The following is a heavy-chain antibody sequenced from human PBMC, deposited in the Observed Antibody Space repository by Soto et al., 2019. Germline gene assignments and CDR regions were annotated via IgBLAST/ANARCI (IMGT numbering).Heavy chain of an antibody. D-gene: IGHD1-26*01. CDR3: ARRWGGSLDY. CDR2: IYYSGST. Sequence: QVQLQESGPGLVKPSETLSLTCTVSGGSISSYYWSWIRQPPGKGLEWIGYIYYSGSTNYNPSLKSRVTISVDTSKNQCSLKLSSVTAADTAVYYCARRWGGSLDYWGQGTLVTVSS. V-gene: IGHV4-59*01. J-gene: IGHJ4*02. CDR1: GGSISSYY.